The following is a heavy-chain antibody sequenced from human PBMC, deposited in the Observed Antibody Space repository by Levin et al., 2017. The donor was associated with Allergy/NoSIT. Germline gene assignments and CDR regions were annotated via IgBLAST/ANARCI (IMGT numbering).Heavy chain of an antibody. Sequence: GGSLRLSCAASGFTFSSYAMHWVRQAPGKGLEWVAVISYDGSNKYYADSVKGRFTISRDNSKNTLYLQMNSLRAEDTAVYYCARDTHPEEGYSYGDPYYYYDYGMDVWGQGTTVTVSS. V-gene: IGHV3-30-3*01. D-gene: IGHD5-18*01. J-gene: IGHJ6*02. CDR1: GFTFSSYA. CDR3: ARDTHPEEGYSYGDPYYYYDYGMDV. CDR2: ISYDGSNK.